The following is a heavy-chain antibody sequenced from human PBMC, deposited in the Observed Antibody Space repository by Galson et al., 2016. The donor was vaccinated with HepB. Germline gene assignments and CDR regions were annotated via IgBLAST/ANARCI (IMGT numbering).Heavy chain of an antibody. CDR2: ISWNSGRI. CDR3: AKDTSYSSSWFYFDY. V-gene: IGHV3-9*01. CDR1: GFPFDVYA. D-gene: IGHD6-13*01. J-gene: IGHJ4*02. Sequence: LRLSCAASGFPFDVYAMHWVRQAPGKGLEWVSGISWNSGRIGYADSVKGRFTISRDNAKNSLFPQMNSLRPEDTALYYCAKDTSYSSSWFYFDYWGQGALVTVSS.